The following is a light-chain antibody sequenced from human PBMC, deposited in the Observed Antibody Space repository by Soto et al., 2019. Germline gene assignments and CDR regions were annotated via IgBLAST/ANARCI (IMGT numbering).Light chain of an antibody. V-gene: IGKV1-27*01. CDR1: QSVSNNY. CDR2: GAT. CDR3: QKYNSDPLT. Sequence: TQSPGTLSLSPGERATLSCRASQSVSNNYLAWYQQKPGKAPQLLIYGATTLQSGVPSRFSGSGSGTDFTLTIASLQPEDVATYYCQKYNSDPLTFGGGTKVEIK. J-gene: IGKJ4*01.